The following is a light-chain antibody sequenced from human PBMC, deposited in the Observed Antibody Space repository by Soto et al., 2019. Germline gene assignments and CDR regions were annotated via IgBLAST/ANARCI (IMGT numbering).Light chain of an antibody. Sequence: IQLTQSPSSLSASVGDRVTITCRASQDISTYLAWYQQKPGKAPKLLIYVASTLQSGVPSRVGGSGSGTEFTLTISSLQPDDFATYYCQHYNSYSEAFGQGTKVELK. CDR2: VAS. V-gene: IGKV1-9*01. J-gene: IGKJ1*01. CDR1: QDISTY. CDR3: QHYNSYSEA.